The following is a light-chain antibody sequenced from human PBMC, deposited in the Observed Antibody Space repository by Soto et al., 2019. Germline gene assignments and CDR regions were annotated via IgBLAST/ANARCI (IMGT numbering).Light chain of an antibody. CDR3: MQALQTLSFT. CDR1: QSLLHSNGYNY. CDR2: LGS. J-gene: IGKJ3*01. Sequence: DIVMTQSPLSLPVTPGEPASISCRSSQSLLHSNGYNYLDWYLQKPGQSPQLLIYLGSNRASGVPDRFSGSGSGTDFTLKISRVEAEDVRVYYCMQALQTLSFTFGPGTKVDIK. V-gene: IGKV2-28*01.